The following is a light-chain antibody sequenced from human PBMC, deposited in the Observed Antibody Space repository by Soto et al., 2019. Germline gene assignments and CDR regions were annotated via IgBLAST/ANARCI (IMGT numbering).Light chain of an antibody. V-gene: IGKV3D-20*02. CDR1: ESVSSSY. CDR3: QQRDNWPPEGT. J-gene: IGKJ4*01. CDR2: GAS. Sequence: ELVLTQSPGTLSLSPGGRATPSCRASESVSSSYLAWYQQKTGQAPRLLIYGASSRATGIPDRFSGSGSGTDFTRTISRLEPEDFAVYYCQQRDNWPPEGTFGGGTKVDIK.